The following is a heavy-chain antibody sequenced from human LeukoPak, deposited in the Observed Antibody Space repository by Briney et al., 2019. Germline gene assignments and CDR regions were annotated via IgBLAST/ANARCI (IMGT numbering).Heavy chain of an antibody. CDR3: ARASVGCSSTSCYPLLGY. CDR1: GSTFSSYA. V-gene: IGHV1-69*05. D-gene: IGHD2-2*01. CDR2: IIPLSGTA. Sequence: SVKVSCKASGSTFSSYAISWGRQAPGQGPEWMGGIIPLSGTANYAQKFQGRVTITTDESTSTAYMEPSSLRSEDTAVYYCARASVGCSSTSCYPLLGYWGQGTLVTVSS. J-gene: IGHJ4*02.